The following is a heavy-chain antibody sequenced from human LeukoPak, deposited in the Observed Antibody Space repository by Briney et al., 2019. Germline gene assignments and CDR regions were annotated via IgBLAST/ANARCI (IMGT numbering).Heavy chain of an antibody. CDR1: GFTFSSYS. CDR2: ISRSSNYK. V-gene: IGHV3-21*01. J-gene: IGHJ4*02. CDR3: ASSRYDSSGYYGIIGY. Sequence: PGGSLRLSCAASGFTFSSYSMNWVRQAPGKGLEWVSSISRSSNYKYYADSVKGRFTISRDNAKNSLYLQMNSLRAEDTALYYCASSRYDSSGYYGIIGYWGQGTQVIVSS. D-gene: IGHD3-22*01.